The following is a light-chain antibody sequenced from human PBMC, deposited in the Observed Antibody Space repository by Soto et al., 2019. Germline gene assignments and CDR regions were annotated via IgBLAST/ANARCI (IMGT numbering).Light chain of an antibody. Sequence: DIQMTQSPSSLSASIGDRVTITCRASQSISSYLNWYQQKPGKAPKLLIYGASSLQSGVPSRFSGRGSGTDFTLTISSLQPEDFATYYWQQSHRIPLTFGGGTKVEMK. CDR1: QSISSY. CDR2: GAS. CDR3: QQSHRIPLT. J-gene: IGKJ4*01. V-gene: IGKV1-39*01.